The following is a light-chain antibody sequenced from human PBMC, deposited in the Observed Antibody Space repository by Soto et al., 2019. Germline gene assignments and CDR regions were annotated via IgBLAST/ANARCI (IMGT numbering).Light chain of an antibody. CDR3: SSYAGGGNFVV. V-gene: IGLV2-8*01. J-gene: IGLJ2*01. CDR1: SSDIGAYNH. CDR2: EVD. Sequence: QSVLTQPPSAPGSPGQSVAISSTGSSSDIGAYNHVSWYQQYPGKAPKLLISEVDKRPSGVPDRFSGTKSGNTASLTVSGLHTGDEADYYCSSYAGGGNFVVFGGGTKLTVL.